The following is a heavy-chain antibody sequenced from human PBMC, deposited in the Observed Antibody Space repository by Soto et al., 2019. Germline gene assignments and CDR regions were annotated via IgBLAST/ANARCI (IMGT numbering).Heavy chain of an antibody. Sequence: GGSLRLSCAASGFIFTRYSMNWVRQAPGKGLEWVSSISSTTNYIYYGDSMKGRFTISRDNAKNSLYLEMNSLRAEDTAVYYCAKGDYYDRRGGNWFDPWGQGTLVTVSS. J-gene: IGHJ5*02. CDR3: AKGDYYDRRGGNWFDP. CDR1: GFIFTRYS. V-gene: IGHV3-21*06. CDR2: ISSTTNYI. D-gene: IGHD3-22*01.